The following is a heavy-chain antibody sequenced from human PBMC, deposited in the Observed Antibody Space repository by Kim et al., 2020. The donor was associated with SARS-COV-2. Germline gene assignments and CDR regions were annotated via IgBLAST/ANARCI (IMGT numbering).Heavy chain of an antibody. V-gene: IGHV4-34*01. Sequence: SETLSLTCAVYGGSFSGYYWSWIRQPPGKGLEWIGEINHSGSTNYNPSLKSRVTISVDTSKNQFSLKLSSVTAADTAVYYCARGEPSGYGGGAFDIWGQGTMVTVSS. D-gene: IGHD5-12*01. CDR2: INHSGST. J-gene: IGHJ3*02. CDR3: ARGEPSGYGGGAFDI. CDR1: GGSFSGYY.